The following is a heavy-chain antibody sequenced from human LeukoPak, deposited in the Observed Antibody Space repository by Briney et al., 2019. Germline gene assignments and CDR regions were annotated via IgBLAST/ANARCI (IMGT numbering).Heavy chain of an antibody. Sequence: GGSLRLSCAASGFTFSSNAMSWVRQVPGKGLEWVSGISGSGGSTYYADSVKGRFTISRDNSKNTLYVKMNSPRAEDTAVYYCAKNLRYFANSYFDLWGRGTLVTVSS. V-gene: IGHV3-23*01. CDR1: GFTFSSNA. D-gene: IGHD3-9*01. CDR3: AKNLRYFANSYFDL. J-gene: IGHJ2*01. CDR2: ISGSGGST.